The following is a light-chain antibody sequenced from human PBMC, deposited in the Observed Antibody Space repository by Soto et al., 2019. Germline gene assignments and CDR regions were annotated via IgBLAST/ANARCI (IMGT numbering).Light chain of an antibody. V-gene: IGLV2-23*02. CDR3: WSYAGSSTFFYV. J-gene: IGLJ1*01. CDR2: EVT. CDR1: SSDVGSFNL. Sequence: QSVLTQSASVSGSPGQSITISCTGTSSDVGSFNLVSWYQQHPGKAPKLVIYEVTKRPSGVSNRFSGSKSGNTASLTISGLQAEDEADYYCWSYAGSSTFFYVFGSGTKVTVL.